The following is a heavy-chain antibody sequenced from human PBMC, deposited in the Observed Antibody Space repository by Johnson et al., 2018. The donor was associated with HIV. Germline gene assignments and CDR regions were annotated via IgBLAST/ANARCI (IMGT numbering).Heavy chain of an antibody. Sequence: QVLLVESGGGLVQPGGTMRLSCAASGFTVSSNYMSWVRQAPGKGLEWVAVISYDGNNKFQADYVKGRFTISRDNSKNTLYLQMNSLRAEDTAVYYCARSYSTSWNAFDIWGQGTMVTVSS. CDR3: ARSYSTSWNAFDI. J-gene: IGHJ3*02. CDR2: ISYDGNNK. V-gene: IGHV3-30*03. CDR1: GFTVSSNY. D-gene: IGHD4-11*01.